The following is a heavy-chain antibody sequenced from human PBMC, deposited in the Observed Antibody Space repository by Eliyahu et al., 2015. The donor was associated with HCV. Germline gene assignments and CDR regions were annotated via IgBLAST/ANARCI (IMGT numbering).Heavy chain of an antibody. J-gene: IGHJ4*02. D-gene: IGHD1-26*01. CDR2: IYTSGGT. Sequence: QVQLQESGPGLVKPSQTLSLTCTVSGGSISSGSYYWSWIRQPAGKGLEWIGRIYTSGGTNYNPSLKSRVTISVDTSKNQFSLKLSSVTAADTAVYYCARDRWDKDYFDYWGQGTLVTVSS. CDR1: GGSISSGSYY. V-gene: IGHV4-61*02. CDR3: ARDRWDKDYFDY.